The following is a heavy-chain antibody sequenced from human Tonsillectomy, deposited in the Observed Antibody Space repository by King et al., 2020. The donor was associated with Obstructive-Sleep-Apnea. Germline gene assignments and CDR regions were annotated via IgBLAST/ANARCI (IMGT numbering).Heavy chain of an antibody. CDR2: ISSSSTFI. CDR3: ARDLRGIFSDGTNYPWVGLDY. V-gene: IGHV3-21*01. J-gene: IGHJ4*02. Sequence: EVQLVESGAGLVKPGGSLRLSCAASGFTFNSYSMNWVRQAPGKGLEWVSSISSSSTFIYYADSVKGRFTISRDNAKSSLYLQMNSLRAEDTAVYYCARDLRGIFSDGTNYPWVGLDYWGQGTLVTVST. D-gene: IGHD4/OR15-4a*01. CDR1: GFTFNSYS.